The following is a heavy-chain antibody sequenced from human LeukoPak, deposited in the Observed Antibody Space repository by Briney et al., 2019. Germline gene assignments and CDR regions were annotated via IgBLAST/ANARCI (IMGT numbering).Heavy chain of an antibody. V-gene: IGHV3-23*01. CDR3: AKDIQAPYYYDSSGPFDY. CDR2: ISGGGGST. J-gene: IGHJ4*02. D-gene: IGHD3-22*01. CDR1: GFTFSSYA. Sequence: GGSLRLSCAASGFTFSSYAMNWVRQAPGKGLEWVSTISGGGGSTHYTDSVKGRFTISRDNSKNTLYLQMNSLRAEDTALYYCAKDIQAPYYYDSSGPFDYWGQGTLVTVSS.